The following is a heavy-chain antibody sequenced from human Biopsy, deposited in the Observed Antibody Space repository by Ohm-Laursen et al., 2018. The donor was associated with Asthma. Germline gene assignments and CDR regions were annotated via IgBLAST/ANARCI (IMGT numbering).Heavy chain of an antibody. CDR2: ILPIFGPA. CDR3: ARAIHGGNSDRLDFYYSGLDI. CDR1: GGSFDTYA. V-gene: IGHV1-69*13. D-gene: IGHD4-23*01. Sequence: SVKVSCKASGGSFDTYAISWLRQAPGQGLEWMGGILPIFGPADYAQKFQARVTISADESTSTVYMELSSLRSEDTAVYYCARAIHGGNSDRLDFYYSGLDIWGQGTTVTVSS. J-gene: IGHJ6*02.